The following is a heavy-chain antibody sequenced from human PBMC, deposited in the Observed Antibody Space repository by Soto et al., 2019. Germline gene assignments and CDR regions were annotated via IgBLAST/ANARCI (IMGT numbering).Heavy chain of an antibody. CDR3: ARDRYSYYDFWSGSLPYYYYGMDV. CDR2: IKQDGSEK. D-gene: IGHD3-3*01. V-gene: IGHV3-7*01. Sequence: GGSLILSCAASGFNFSSYWRSWVRQAPGKGLEWVANIKQDGSEKYYVDSVKGRFTISRDNAKNSLYLQMNSLRAEDTAVYYCARDRYSYYDFWSGSLPYYYYGMDVWGQGTTVTVSS. J-gene: IGHJ6*02. CDR1: GFNFSSYW.